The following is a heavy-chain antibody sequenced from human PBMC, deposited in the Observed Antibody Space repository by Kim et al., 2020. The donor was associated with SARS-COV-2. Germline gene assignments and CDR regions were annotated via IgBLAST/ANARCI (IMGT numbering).Heavy chain of an antibody. CDR3: ARALDRGLDYKYIFDY. J-gene: IGHJ4*02. V-gene: IGHV4-59*01. Sequence: SLKSRVTLSVDTSKNQFSLKLTSVTAADTAVYYCARALDRGLDYKYIFDYWGQGTLVTVSS. D-gene: IGHD4-4*01.